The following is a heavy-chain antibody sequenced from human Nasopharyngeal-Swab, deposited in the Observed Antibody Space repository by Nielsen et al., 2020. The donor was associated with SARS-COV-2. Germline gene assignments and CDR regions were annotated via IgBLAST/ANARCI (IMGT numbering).Heavy chain of an antibody. D-gene: IGHD3-16*01. CDR2: IWYDGSNK. CDR3: ARGGVRSYWFDP. CDR1: GFTFSSYG. V-gene: IGHV3-33*03. J-gene: IGHJ5*02. Sequence: GESLKISCAASGFTFSSYGMHWVRQAPGKGLEWVAVIWYDGSNKYYADSVKGRFTISRDDAKNSLYLQMNSLRAEDTGVYYCARGGVRSYWFDPWGQGTLVTVSS.